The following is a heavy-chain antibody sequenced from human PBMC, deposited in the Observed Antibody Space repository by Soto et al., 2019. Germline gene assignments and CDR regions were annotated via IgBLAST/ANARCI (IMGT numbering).Heavy chain of an antibody. D-gene: IGHD3-10*01. CDR1: GFTFSSYG. CDR2: IWYDGSNK. V-gene: IGHV3-33*08. J-gene: IGHJ5*02. Sequence: GGSLRLSCAASGFTFSSYGMHWVRQAPGKGLEWVAVIWYDGSNKYFADSVKGRFTISRDNSKNTLYLQMNSLRAEDTAVYYCAREIRITMVRGVNSGGNPFDPWGQGTLVTVSS. CDR3: AREIRITMVRGVNSGGNPFDP.